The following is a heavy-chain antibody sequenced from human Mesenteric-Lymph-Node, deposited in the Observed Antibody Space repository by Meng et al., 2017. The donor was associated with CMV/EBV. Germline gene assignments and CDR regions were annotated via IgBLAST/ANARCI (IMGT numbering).Heavy chain of an antibody. CDR2: IRSGGSST. CDR1: GFTFSSYE. J-gene: IGHJ6*02. CDR3: TRDRGWYGMDV. D-gene: IGHD3-10*01. V-gene: IGHV3-48*03. Sequence: GESLKISCAASGFTFSSYEMIWVRQAPGKGLEWVSYIRSGGSSTYYADSVKGRFTISRDNAKNSLYLQMNSLRAEDTALYYCTRDRGWYGMDVWGQGTTVTVSS.